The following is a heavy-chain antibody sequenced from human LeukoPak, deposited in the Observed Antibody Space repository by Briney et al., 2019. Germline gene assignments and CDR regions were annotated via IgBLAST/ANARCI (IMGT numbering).Heavy chain of an antibody. D-gene: IGHD3-10*01. V-gene: IGHV3-11*01. Sequence: GGSLRLSCAASGFTFSDYYMSWIRQAPGKGLEWVSYISSSGSTIYYADSVKGRFTISRDNSKNTLYLQMNSLRAEDTAVFYCAKDGSGSPYYFDYWGQGTLVTVSS. J-gene: IGHJ4*02. CDR1: GFTFSDYY. CDR3: AKDGSGSPYYFDY. CDR2: ISSSGSTI.